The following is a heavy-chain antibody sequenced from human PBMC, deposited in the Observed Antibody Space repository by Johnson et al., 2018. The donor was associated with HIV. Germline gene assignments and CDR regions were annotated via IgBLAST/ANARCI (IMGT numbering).Heavy chain of an antibody. CDR2: IKRQIDGGTT. CDR1: GFTFSDVW. Sequence: VQLVESGGGVVQPGGSLRLSCAASGFTFSDVWMTWVRQAPGRGLEWVGRIKRQIDGGTTDYAAPVKGRFTISSDSSKNTLYLQMTSLRAEDTAVYYCARNTEDRVYGGVSNGAFDLWGQGTVVTVSS. J-gene: IGHJ3*01. V-gene: IGHV3-15*01. D-gene: IGHD4-23*01. CDR3: ARNTEDRVYGGVSNGAFDL.